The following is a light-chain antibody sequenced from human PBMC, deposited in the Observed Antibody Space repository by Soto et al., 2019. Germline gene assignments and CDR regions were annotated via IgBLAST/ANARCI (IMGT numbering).Light chain of an antibody. V-gene: IGKV1-39*01. CDR1: QSISGY. J-gene: IGKJ1*01. Sequence: DIQMTQSPSSLSASVGDRVTITFRASQSISGYLHWYQQKPGKAPTLLIYSASKLQRGVSSRFSGSGSGTDFTLTISTLQPEDFATYYCQQSSTTPWTFGPGTTV. CDR2: SAS. CDR3: QQSSTTPWT.